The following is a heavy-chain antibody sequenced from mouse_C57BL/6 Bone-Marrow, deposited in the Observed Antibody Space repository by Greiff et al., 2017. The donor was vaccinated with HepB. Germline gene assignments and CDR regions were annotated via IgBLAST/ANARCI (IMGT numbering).Heavy chain of an antibody. CDR2: INPGSGGT. Sequence: QVQLKQSGAELVRPGTSVKVSCKASGYAFTNYLIEWVKQRPGQGLEWIGVINPGSGGTNYNEKFKSKATLTVDKPSSTAYMQLSSLTSEDSAVYYCARPGVGGDFDYWGQGTTLTVSS. CDR1: GYAFTNYL. V-gene: IGHV1-54*01. CDR3: ARPGVGGDFDY. D-gene: IGHD1-1*01. J-gene: IGHJ2*01.